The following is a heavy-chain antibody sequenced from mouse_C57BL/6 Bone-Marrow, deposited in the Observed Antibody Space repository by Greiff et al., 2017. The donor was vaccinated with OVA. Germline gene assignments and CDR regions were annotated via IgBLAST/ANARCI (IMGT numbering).Heavy chain of an antibody. V-gene: IGHV5-16*01. D-gene: IGHD2-1*01. CDR3: ARDKGNSFFDY. CDR2: INYDGSST. Sequence: EVQLVESEGGLVQPGRSMKLSCTASGFTFSDYYMAWVRQVPEKGLEWVANINYDGSSTYYLDSLKSRFIISRDNAKNILYLQMSSLKSEDTATYYCARDKGNSFFDYWGQGTTLTVSS. CDR1: GFTFSDYY. J-gene: IGHJ2*01.